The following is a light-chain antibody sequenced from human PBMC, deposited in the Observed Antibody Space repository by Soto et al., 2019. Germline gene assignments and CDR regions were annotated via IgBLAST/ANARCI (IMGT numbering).Light chain of an antibody. CDR3: HQYNSFSPWT. CDR1: QDIRSL. CDR2: DAS. Sequence: DIQMTQSPSTLSASVGDRVAITCRASQDIRSLVAWYQQRPGKAPKLLIYDASRLKSGVPPRFSGSGSGTEFTLTISSLQPDDFATYYCHQYNSFSPWTFGQGTKVGIK. J-gene: IGKJ1*01. V-gene: IGKV1-5*01.